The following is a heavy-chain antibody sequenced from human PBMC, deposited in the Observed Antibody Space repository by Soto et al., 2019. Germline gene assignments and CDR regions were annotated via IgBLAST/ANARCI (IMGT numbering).Heavy chain of an antibody. V-gene: IGHV4-59*08. CDR1: GGSISSYF. CDR2: IYYTGST. Sequence: SETLSLTCTVSGGSISSYFWSWIRQPPGKGLEWIGYIYYTGSTNYNPSLKSRVTISVDTSKNQFSLKLNSVTAADTAVYYCARHEYYASGSYSWGQGTLVTVSS. D-gene: IGHD3-10*01. J-gene: IGHJ5*02. CDR3: ARHEYYASGSYS.